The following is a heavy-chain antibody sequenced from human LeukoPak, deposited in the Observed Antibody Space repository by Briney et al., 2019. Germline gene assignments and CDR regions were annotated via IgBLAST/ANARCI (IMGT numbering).Heavy chain of an antibody. D-gene: IGHD1-26*01. Sequence: ASVKVSCKASGYTFTSYGISWVRQAPGQGLEWMGWISAYNGNTNYAQKLQGRVTMTTDTSTSTAYMELSSLRSEDTAVYYCARAHSGSYLENAFDIWGQGTMVTVSS. J-gene: IGHJ3*02. V-gene: IGHV1-18*01. CDR3: ARAHSGSYLENAFDI. CDR2: ISAYNGNT. CDR1: GYTFTSYG.